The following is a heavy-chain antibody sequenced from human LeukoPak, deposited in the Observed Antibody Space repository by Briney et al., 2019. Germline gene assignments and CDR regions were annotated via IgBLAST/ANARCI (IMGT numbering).Heavy chain of an antibody. V-gene: IGHV4-59*01. Sequence: SETLSLTCTVSGGSISSYYWSWIRQPPGKGLEWIGYIYYSGSTNYNPSLKSRVTISVDTSKNQFSLKLSSVTAADTAVYYCASSPVFVYGMDVWGQGTTVTVSS. D-gene: IGHD3-10*01. CDR3: ASSPVFVYGMDV. CDR2: IYYSGST. CDR1: GGSISSYY. J-gene: IGHJ6*02.